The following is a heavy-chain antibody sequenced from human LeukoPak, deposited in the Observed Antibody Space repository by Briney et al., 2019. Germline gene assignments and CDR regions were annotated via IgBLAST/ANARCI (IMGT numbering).Heavy chain of an antibody. D-gene: IGHD2-2*01. V-gene: IGHV4-39*07. J-gene: IGHJ6*03. CDR2: IYYSGST. CDR3: ARNLRYCSSTSCYGHYYYYMDV. CDR1: GGSISSSSYY. Sequence: SETLSLTCTVSGGSISSSSYYWGWIRQPPGKGLEWIGSIYYSGSTYYNPSLKSRVTISVDTSKNQFSLKLSSVTAADTAVYYCARNLRYCSSTSCYGHYYYYMDVWGKGTTVTISS.